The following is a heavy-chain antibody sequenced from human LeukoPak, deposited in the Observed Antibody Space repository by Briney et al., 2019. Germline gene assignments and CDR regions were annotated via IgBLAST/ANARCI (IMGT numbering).Heavy chain of an antibody. V-gene: IGHV3-7*01. J-gene: IGHJ6*03. CDR3: ARDNNIVVVVAAYYMDV. CDR2: IRQDGSEK. D-gene: IGHD2-15*01. CDR1: GFTFSSYW. Sequence: GGSLRLSGAASGFTFSSYWMSWVRQAPGKGLEWVANIRQDGSEKYYVDSVKGRFTISRDNAKNSLYLQMNSLRAEDTAVYYCARDNNIVVVVAAYYMDVWGKGTTVTVSS.